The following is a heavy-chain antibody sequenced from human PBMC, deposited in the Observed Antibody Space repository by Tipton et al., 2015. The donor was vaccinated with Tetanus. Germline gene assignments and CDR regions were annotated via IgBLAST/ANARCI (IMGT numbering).Heavy chain of an antibody. J-gene: IGHJ4*02. CDR3: ARGLKFYFEGSAFDY. V-gene: IGHV1-18*01. Sequence: QFGAEVKKPGASVKVSCTASGYSFTSYGLSWVRQAPGQGLEWVGWISAYNGKTDYAQKFQGRVTVTTDTAKKTGYLELRSLRYDDTAVYYCARGLKFYFEGSAFDYWGQGTPVTVSS. D-gene: IGHD2/OR15-2a*01. CDR1: GYSFTSYG. CDR2: ISAYNGKT.